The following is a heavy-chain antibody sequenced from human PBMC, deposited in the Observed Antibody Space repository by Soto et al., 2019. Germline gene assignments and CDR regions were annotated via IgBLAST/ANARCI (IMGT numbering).Heavy chain of an antibody. Sequence: QVQLQESGPGLVKPSQTLSLTCTVSGGSINSGGYYWSWIRQLPGKGLEWIGYIYYSGSTYYNPSLKSRVTISVDTYKTLFSLKLTSVTAADKAVYYCERVPFGVPRPHFAYWGQGTLVTVSS. CDR3: ERVPFGVPRPHFAY. CDR2: IYYSGST. CDR1: GGSINSGGYY. D-gene: IGHD3-10*01. J-gene: IGHJ4*02. V-gene: IGHV4-31*03.